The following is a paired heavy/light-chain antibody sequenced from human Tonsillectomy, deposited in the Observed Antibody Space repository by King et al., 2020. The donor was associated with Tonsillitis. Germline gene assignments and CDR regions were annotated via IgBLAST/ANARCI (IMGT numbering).Light chain of an antibody. J-gene: IGKJ3*01. CDR3: QQSYSSGVT. CDR2: AAS. V-gene: IGKV1-39*01. Sequence: DIQMTQSPSSLSASVGDRVTITCRASQSISTYLNWYQQKPGKAPKLLIFAASSLQSGVPSRFSGSGSGTDFTLTISSLQPEDFATYYCQQSYSSGVTFGPGTKVDIK. CDR1: QSISTY.
Heavy chain of an antibody. J-gene: IGHJ3*02. CDR2: ISDSGAST. V-gene: IGHV3-23*01. D-gene: IGHD2-21*01. CDR3: AKGRPFRDWAFDI. Sequence: QLLESGGGLVQPGGSLRLSCAASGFTFSNFAMSWVRQAPGKGLEWVSGISDSGASTSYADSVKGRFTVSRDTSKNTLYLQMNSLRAEDTAVYYCAKGRPFRDWAFDIWGQGTMVTVSS. CDR1: GFTFSNFA.